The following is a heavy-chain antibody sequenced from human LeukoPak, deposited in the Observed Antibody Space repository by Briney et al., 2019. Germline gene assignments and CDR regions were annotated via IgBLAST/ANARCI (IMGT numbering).Heavy chain of an antibody. Sequence: NPRGSLRLSCAASGFTFSSYSMNWVRQAPGKGLEWVSSISSSSSYIYYADSVKGRFTISRDNAKNSLYLQMNSLRAEDTAVYYCAREDTAMVTAFDYWGQGTLVTVSS. D-gene: IGHD5-18*01. CDR2: ISSSSSYI. CDR3: AREDTAMVTAFDY. J-gene: IGHJ4*02. CDR1: GFTFSSYS. V-gene: IGHV3-21*01.